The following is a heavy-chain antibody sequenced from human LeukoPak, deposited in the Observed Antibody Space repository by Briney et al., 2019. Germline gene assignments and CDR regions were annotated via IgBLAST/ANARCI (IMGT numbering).Heavy chain of an antibody. CDR3: ARVLMTTVVKVNYYYGMDV. D-gene: IGHD4-23*01. V-gene: IGHV3-30-3*01. J-gene: IGHJ6*02. CDR1: GFTFSSYA. CDR2: ISYDGSNK. Sequence: GRSLRLSCAASGFTFSSYAMHWVRQAPGKGLGWVAVISYDGSNKYYADSVKGRFTISRDNSKNTLYLQMNSLRAEDTAVYYCARVLMTTVVKVNYYYGMDVWGQGTTVTVSS.